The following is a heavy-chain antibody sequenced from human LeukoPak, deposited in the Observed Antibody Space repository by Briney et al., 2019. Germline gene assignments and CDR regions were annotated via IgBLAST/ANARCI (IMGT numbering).Heavy chain of an antibody. J-gene: IGHJ4*02. D-gene: IGHD1-26*01. V-gene: IGHV3-30*03. CDR2: APHDGTSP. Sequence: PWGSLRPSCAVSGFTFNSHHMHWVRQAPNKGLDWVAVAPHDGTSPSHAASVNGRFTISRDNPKDAVFLQMDSLRVDDTAIYYCARQSLGASGLDHWGQGVLVTVSS. CDR3: ARQSLGASGLDH. CDR1: GFTFNSHH.